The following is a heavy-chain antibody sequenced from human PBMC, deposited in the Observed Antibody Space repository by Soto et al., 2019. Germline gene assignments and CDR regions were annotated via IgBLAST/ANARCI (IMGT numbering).Heavy chain of an antibody. J-gene: IGHJ4*02. Sequence: GASVKVSCKASGYTFTSYGISWVRQAPGQGLEWMGWISAYNGNTNYAQKLQGRVTMTTDTSTSTAYMELRSLRSDDTAVYYCARDQWVTFGGVIALVDYWGQGTLVTVSS. CDR2: ISAYNGNT. V-gene: IGHV1-18*01. CDR1: GYTFTSYG. D-gene: IGHD3-16*02. CDR3: ARDQWVTFGGVIALVDY.